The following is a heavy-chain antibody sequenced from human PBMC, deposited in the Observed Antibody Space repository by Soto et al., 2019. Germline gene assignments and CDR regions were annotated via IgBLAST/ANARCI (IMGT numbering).Heavy chain of an antibody. V-gene: IGHV3-48*02. D-gene: IGHD6-19*01. CDR2: ISSSSSTI. CDR1: GFTFSSYS. Sequence: LRLSCAASGFTFSSYSMNWVRQAPGKGLEWVSYISSSSSTIYYADSVKGRFTISRDNAKNSLYLQMNSLRDEDTAVYYCARDYPIQAAGYYYYGMDVWGQGTTVTVSS. J-gene: IGHJ6*02. CDR3: ARDYPIQAAGYYYYGMDV.